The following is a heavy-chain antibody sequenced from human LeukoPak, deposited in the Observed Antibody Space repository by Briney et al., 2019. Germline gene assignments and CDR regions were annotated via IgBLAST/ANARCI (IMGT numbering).Heavy chain of an antibody. CDR3: ARDTPNWRNQAGDY. CDR2: IKQDGSEK. CDR1: GFTFSSHW. J-gene: IGHJ4*02. D-gene: IGHD1-1*01. V-gene: IGHV3-7*01. Sequence: PGGPLSHSYAASGFTFSSHWMIWVGPAPGKGREGVANIKQDGSEKYYVDSVKGQFPSHRENAKNSLYLQMNSLTAQDTAVYYCARDTPNWRNQAGDYWGQGTLVTVSS.